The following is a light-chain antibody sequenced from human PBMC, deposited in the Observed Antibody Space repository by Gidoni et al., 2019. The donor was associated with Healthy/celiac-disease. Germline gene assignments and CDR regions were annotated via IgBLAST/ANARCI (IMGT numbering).Light chain of an antibody. Sequence: SPGQSITISCTGTSSDVGGYHYVSWYQQHPGKAPKLMIYDVSNRPSGVSNRFSGSKSGNTASLTISGLQAEDEADYYCSSYTSSSSLSVVFGGGTKLTVL. V-gene: IGLV2-14*04. CDR2: DVS. CDR1: SSDVGGYHY. J-gene: IGLJ2*01. CDR3: SSYTSSSSLSVV.